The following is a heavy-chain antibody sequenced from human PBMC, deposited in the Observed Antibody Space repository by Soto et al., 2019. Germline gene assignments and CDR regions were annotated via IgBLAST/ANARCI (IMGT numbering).Heavy chain of an antibody. Sequence: QVQLQESGPGLVKPSQTLSLTCTVSGGSISSGDYYWSWIRQPPGKGLEWIGYIYYSGFTYYNPSLHSRLTMSVDTSKNQFSLKLSSVIAADTAAYYCARSDNYVPFDHWGQGTLVTVSS. V-gene: IGHV4-30-4*01. CDR2: IYYSGFT. D-gene: IGHD4-4*01. J-gene: IGHJ4*02. CDR1: GGSISSGDYY. CDR3: ARSDNYVPFDH.